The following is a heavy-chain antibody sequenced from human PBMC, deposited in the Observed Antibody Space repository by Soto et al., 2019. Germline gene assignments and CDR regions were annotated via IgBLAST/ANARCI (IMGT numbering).Heavy chain of an antibody. V-gene: IGHV4-4*07. CDR2: IYATGTT. CDR3: VRDGTKTLRDWFDA. CDR1: GASISGFY. D-gene: IGHD1-1*01. Sequence: SETLSLTCTVSGASISGFYWSWIRKSAGKGLEWIGRIYATGTTDYNPSLKSRVMMSVDTSKKQFSLKLRSVTAADTAVYYCVRDGTKTLRDWFDAWGQGISVTFSS. J-gene: IGHJ5*02.